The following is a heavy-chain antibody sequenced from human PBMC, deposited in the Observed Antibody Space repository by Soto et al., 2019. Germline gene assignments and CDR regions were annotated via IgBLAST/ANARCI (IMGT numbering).Heavy chain of an antibody. Sequence: EVQLVESGGGLVQPGGSLRLSCVASGIPVSSNYMTWVRQAPGKGLEWVSVLQSGGDTYYANSVKGRFTSSRHDSTNTGFLQMNSLTAEDTAVYYCARDGPYYYASRMDVWGQGTTVTVSS. D-gene: IGHD3-10*01. CDR1: GIPVSSNY. CDR2: LQSGGDT. CDR3: ARDGPYYYASRMDV. V-gene: IGHV3-53*04. J-gene: IGHJ6*02.